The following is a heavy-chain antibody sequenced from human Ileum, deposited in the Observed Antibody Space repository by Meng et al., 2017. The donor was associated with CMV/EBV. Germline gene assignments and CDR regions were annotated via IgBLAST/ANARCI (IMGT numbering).Heavy chain of an antibody. V-gene: IGHV3-23*01. D-gene: IGHD3-10*01. Sequence: GGSLRLSCAASGFTFSSYAMSWVRQAPGKGLEGVSAISGSGGSTYYADSVKGRFTISRDNSKNTLYLQMNSLRAEDTAVYYCAKDLRGDYYYYGMDVWGQGTTVTVSS. CDR3: AKDLRGDYYYYGMDV. CDR1: GFTFSSYA. CDR2: ISGSGGST. J-gene: IGHJ6*02.